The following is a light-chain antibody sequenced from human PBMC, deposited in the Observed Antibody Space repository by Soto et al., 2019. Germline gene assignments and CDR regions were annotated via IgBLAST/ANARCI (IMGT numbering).Light chain of an antibody. J-gene: IGKJ5*01. CDR3: QQYKHLIT. CDR2: DAS. CDR1: QDISNY. Sequence: DLQMTQSPSSLSASVGDRVTITCQASQDISNYLNWYQQKPGKAPKLLIYDASNLETGVPSRFSGSGSGTDSTFTITSLQPEDIATYYCQQYKHLITFGQGTRLEIK. V-gene: IGKV1-33*01.